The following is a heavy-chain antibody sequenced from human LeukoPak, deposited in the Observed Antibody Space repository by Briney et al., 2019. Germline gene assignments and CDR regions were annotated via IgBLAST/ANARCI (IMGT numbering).Heavy chain of an antibody. CDR1: GFTFRTSG. CDR2: ISSSGTTI. J-gene: IGHJ4*02. CDR3: ARDPPPWIVVDPFDY. V-gene: IGHV3-48*01. Sequence: GGSLRLSCAASGFTFRTSGMNWVRQAPGKGREWVSSISSSGTTISYAQSAMGGFTITRDNAPNTLTLHMNTLRAEDTAVYHCARDPPPWIVVDPFDYWGQGTLVTVSS. D-gene: IGHD3-22*01.